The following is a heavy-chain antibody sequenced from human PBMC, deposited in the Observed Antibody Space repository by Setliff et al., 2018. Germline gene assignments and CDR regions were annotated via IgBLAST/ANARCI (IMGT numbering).Heavy chain of an antibody. CDR3: ARGIVVVPAALDV. V-gene: IGHV3-66*02. Sequence: GESLKISCTASGFTFGDYAMSWVRQAPGKGLEWVSYINSGGSTHYTDSVKGRFTISRDNSKNTLYLQMNSLRAEDTAVYYCARGIVVVPAALDVWGKGTTVTVSS. CDR2: INSGGST. D-gene: IGHD2-2*01. J-gene: IGHJ6*04. CDR1: GFTFGDYA.